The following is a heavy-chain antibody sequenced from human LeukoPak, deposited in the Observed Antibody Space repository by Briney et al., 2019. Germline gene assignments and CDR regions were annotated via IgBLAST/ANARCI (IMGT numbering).Heavy chain of an antibody. V-gene: IGHV4-59*08. D-gene: IGHD6-19*01. J-gene: IGHJ4*02. CDR1: GGSISSSY. Sequence: PSETLSLTCTVSGGSISSSYWSWIRQPPGKGLEWIGYIYYSGSTNYNPSFKSRVAISVDTSKNQFSLKLSSVTAADTAVYYCATWGIAVAGTFDYCGQATLVTVST. CDR2: IYYSGST. CDR3: ATWGIAVAGTFDY.